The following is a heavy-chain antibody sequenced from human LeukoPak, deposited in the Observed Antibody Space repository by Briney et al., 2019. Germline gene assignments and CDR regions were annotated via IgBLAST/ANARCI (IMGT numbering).Heavy chain of an antibody. CDR2: INSDGFST. J-gene: IGHJ4*01. Sequence: PGGSLRLSCAASGFTFSSFWIHWVRQVPGKGLVWVSRINSDGFSTSYADSVKGRFTISRDNDKNTLYLQMNSLRAEDTAVYYCARGISGGYFDYWGPGTMVTVSS. CDR3: ARGISGGYFDY. CDR1: GFTFSSFW. V-gene: IGHV3-74*01. D-gene: IGHD1-26*01.